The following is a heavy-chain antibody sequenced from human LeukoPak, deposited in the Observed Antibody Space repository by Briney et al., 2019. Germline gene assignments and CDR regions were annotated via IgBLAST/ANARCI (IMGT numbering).Heavy chain of an antibody. CDR3: ARDLYCSSTSCPDYYYYGMDV. CDR2: IYYSGST. CDR1: GGSISSGGYY. V-gene: IGHV4-31*03. Sequence: PSETLSLTCTVSGGSISSGGYYWSWIRQHPGKGLEWIGYIYYSGSTYYNPPLKSRVTISVDTSKNQFSLKLSSVTAADTAVYYCARDLYCSSTSCPDYYYYGMDVWGQGTTVTVSS. J-gene: IGHJ6*02. D-gene: IGHD2-2*01.